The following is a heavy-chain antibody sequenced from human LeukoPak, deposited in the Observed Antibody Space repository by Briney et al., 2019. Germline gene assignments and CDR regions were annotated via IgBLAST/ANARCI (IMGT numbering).Heavy chain of an antibody. CDR3: VRMRDPGPFDI. CDR2: NIPILGIA. J-gene: IGHJ3*02. CDR1: GGSFSSYT. V-gene: IGHV1-69*02. Sequence: APVNVSCKASGGSFSSYTIGWVRQAPGQGLEWMGRNIPILGIANYAQKFQGRVTITADKSTSTDYMELGSLRSEDTAVYYCVRMRDPGPFDIWGQGTMVTVAS.